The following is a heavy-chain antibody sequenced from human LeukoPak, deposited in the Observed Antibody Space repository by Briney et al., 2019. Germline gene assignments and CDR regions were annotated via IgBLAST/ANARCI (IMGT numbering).Heavy chain of an antibody. V-gene: IGHV3-23*01. CDR3: AKQNCSSTSCYIWGDYFDYYMDV. CDR1: GFTFSSYA. Sequence: GGSLRLSCAASGFTFSSYAMSWVRQAPGKGLEWVSAISGSGGSTYYADSVKGRFTISRDNSKNTLYLQMNSLRAEDTAVYYCAKQNCSSTSCYIWGDYFDYYMDVWGKGTTVTVSS. D-gene: IGHD2-2*02. J-gene: IGHJ6*03. CDR2: ISGSGGST.